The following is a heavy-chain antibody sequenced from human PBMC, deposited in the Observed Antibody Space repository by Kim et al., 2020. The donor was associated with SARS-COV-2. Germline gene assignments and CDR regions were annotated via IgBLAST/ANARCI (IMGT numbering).Heavy chain of an antibody. D-gene: IGHD3-16*01. V-gene: IGHV3-48*01. CDR1: GFTFSSYS. CDR2: ISSSSDTI. J-gene: IGHJ4*02. Sequence: GGSLRLSCVASGFTFSSYSMNWVRQAPGKGLEWVSYISSSSDTIYYADSVKGRFTISRDTAKKSLYLQMNSLRAEDTAVYYCAGRLEYWGRGTLLTVS. CDR3: AGRLEY.